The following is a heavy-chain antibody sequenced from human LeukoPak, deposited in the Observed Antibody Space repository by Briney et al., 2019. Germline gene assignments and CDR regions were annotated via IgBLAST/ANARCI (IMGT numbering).Heavy chain of an antibody. Sequence: GGSLRLSCAASGFTFSSYSMNWVRQAPGKGLEWVSYISSSSTTTYYADSVKGRFTISRDHAKNSLYLKMNSLRAEDTAVYYCATDPLAYYYDSSAYYLGYWGQGTLVTVSS. CDR2: ISSSSTTT. J-gene: IGHJ4*02. V-gene: IGHV3-48*04. CDR3: ATDPLAYYYDSSAYYLGY. CDR1: GFTFSSYS. D-gene: IGHD3-22*01.